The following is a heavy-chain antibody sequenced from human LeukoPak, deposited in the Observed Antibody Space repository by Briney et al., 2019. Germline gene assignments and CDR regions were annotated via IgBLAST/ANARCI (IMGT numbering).Heavy chain of an antibody. CDR3: ARGGYGSGSFARFDP. CDR2: IYYSGST. J-gene: IGHJ5*02. CDR1: GGSISSSSYY. Sequence: SETLSLTCTVSGGSISSSSYYWGWIRQPPGKGLEWIGSIYYSGSTYYNPSLKSRLTISVDTSKNQFSLKLSSVTAADTAVYYCARGGYGSGSFARFDPWGQGTLVTVSS. D-gene: IGHD3-10*01. V-gene: IGHV4-39*01.